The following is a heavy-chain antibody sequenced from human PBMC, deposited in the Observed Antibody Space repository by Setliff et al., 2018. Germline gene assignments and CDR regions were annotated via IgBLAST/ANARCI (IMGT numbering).Heavy chain of an antibody. CDR2: IYYSGST. V-gene: IGHV4-31*03. CDR3: ARGGAAESYDFWSGMYYYYYYYMDV. Sequence: PSETLSLTCTVPGGSISSGGYYWSWIRQHPGKGLEWIGYIYYSGSTYYNPSLKSRVTISVDTSKNQFSLKLSSVTAADTAVYYCARGGAAESYDFWSGMYYYYYYYMDVWGKGTTVTVSS. CDR1: GGSISSGGYY. J-gene: IGHJ6*03. D-gene: IGHD3-3*01.